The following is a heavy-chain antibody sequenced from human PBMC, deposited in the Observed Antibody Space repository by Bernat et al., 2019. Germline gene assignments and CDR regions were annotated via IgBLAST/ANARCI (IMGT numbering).Heavy chain of an antibody. V-gene: IGHV4-39*01. CDR3: ARGLSGWYEGGYFDY. CDR1: SGSISSSSYY. D-gene: IGHD6-19*01. J-gene: IGHJ4*02. CDR2: IYYSGST. Sequence: QLQLQESGPGLVKPSETLSLTCTVSSGSISSSSYYWGWIRQPPGKGLEWIGSIYYSGSTYYNPALNSRVTISGDPSKNQFSLKLSSVTAADTAVYYCARGLSGWYEGGYFDYWGQGTLVTVSS.